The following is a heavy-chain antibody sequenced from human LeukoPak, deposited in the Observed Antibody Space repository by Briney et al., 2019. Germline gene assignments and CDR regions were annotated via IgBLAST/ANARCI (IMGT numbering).Heavy chain of an antibody. CDR3: ARRPDYSNWFDP. CDR2: IYTSGST. CDR1: GGSFSGYY. J-gene: IGHJ5*02. D-gene: IGHD4-11*01. V-gene: IGHV4-59*10. Sequence: SETLSLTCAVYGGSFSGYYWSWIRQPAGKGLEWIGRIYTSGSTNYNPSLKSRVAISVDTSKNQFSLKLSSVTAADTAVYYCARRPDYSNWFDPWGQGTLVTVSS.